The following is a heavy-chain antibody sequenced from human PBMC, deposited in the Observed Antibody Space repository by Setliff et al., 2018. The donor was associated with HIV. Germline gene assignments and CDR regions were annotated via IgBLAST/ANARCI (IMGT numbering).Heavy chain of an antibody. Sequence: SETMSLTCTVSGGSISSSTYYWGWIRQPPGKGLEWIGSIYYSGNTYYNPSLKSRVTISVDTSKNQFSLKLSPVTAADTAVYYCAGHVAATGGADLWGQGTLVTVSS. J-gene: IGHJ5*02. CDR1: GGSISSSTYY. D-gene: IGHD6-13*01. CDR2: IYYSGNT. V-gene: IGHV4-39*01. CDR3: AGHVAATGGADL.